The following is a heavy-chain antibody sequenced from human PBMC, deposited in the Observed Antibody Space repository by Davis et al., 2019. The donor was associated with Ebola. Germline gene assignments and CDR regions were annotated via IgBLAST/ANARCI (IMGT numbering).Heavy chain of an antibody. CDR1: GFTFTGHF. J-gene: IGHJ4*02. V-gene: IGHV1-2*02. CDR3: AREMAGYSGNYWPIDY. Sequence: ASVKVSCKASGFTFTGHFIQWVRQAPGRGLEWVAWIHANEGNTKNAQKFQGRVTVTREPSISTAYLELTGLGSEDTAVYYCAREMAGYSGNYWPIDYWGQGTLVTVSS. CDR2: IHANEGNT. D-gene: IGHD1-26*01.